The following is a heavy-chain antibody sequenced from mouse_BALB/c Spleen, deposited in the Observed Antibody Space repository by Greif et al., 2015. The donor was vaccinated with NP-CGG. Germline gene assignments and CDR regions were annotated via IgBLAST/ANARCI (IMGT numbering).Heavy chain of an antibody. D-gene: IGHD2-3*01. CDR2: ISSGGGST. CDR1: GFAFSSYD. V-gene: IGHV5-12-1*01. CDR3: ARYDGYYYYAMDY. Sequence: EVMSVESGGGLVKPGGSLKLSCAASGFAFSSYDMSWVRQTPEKRLEWVAYISSGGGSTYYPDTVKGRFTISRDNAKNTLYLQMSSLKSEDTAMYYCARYDGYYYYAMDYWGRGTSVTVSS. J-gene: IGHJ4*01.